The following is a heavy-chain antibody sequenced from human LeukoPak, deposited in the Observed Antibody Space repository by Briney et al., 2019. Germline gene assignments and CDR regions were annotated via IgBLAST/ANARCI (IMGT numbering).Heavy chain of an antibody. V-gene: IGHV3-21*04. CDR3: AKGVGVAAAGTPNWFDP. CDR1: GFTFSSYS. Sequence: GGSLRLSCAASGFTFSSYSMNWVRQAPGKGLEWVSSISSSSSYIYYADSVKGRFTISRDNAKNSLYLQMNSLRAEDTAVYYCAKGVGVAAAGTPNWFDPWGQGTLVTVSS. D-gene: IGHD6-13*01. J-gene: IGHJ5*02. CDR2: ISSSSSYI.